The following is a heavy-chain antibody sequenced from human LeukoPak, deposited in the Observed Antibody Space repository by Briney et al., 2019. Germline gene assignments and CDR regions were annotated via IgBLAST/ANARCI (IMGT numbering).Heavy chain of an antibody. J-gene: IGHJ5*02. CDR1: GGSISSSGYY. CDR2: IYTSGST. CDR3: ARAIAARPFNWFDP. Sequence: SETLSLTCTVSGGSISSSGYYWGWVRQPPGKGLEWIGRIYTSGSTNYNPSLKSRVTMSVDTSKNQFSLKLSSVTAADTAVYYCARAIAARPFNWFDPWGQGTLVTVSS. D-gene: IGHD6-6*01. V-gene: IGHV4-39*07.